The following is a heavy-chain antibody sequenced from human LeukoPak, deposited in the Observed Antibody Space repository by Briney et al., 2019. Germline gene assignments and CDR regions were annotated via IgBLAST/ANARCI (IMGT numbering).Heavy chain of an antibody. CDR2: ISDSGGTI. CDR1: EFTFSSFE. V-gene: IGHV3-48*03. Sequence: GGSLRLSCAASEFTFSSFEMNWVCQAPGKGLEWVSKISDSGGTIYYADSVKGRFTIFRDNAGNSLYLQMSSLRAEDTAVYYCARGGYYFDYWGQGTLVTVSS. CDR3: ARGGYYFDY. J-gene: IGHJ4*02.